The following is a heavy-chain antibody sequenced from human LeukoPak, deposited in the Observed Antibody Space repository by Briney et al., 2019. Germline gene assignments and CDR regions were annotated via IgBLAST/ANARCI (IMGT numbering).Heavy chain of an antibody. Sequence: PGGSLRLSCVGSGFMFSDYYMSWIRQAPGKGLEWASYISNDSVDKYYVDSVRGRFTISRDNAKKSMYLQMSGLRVEDTAVYYCARRDWVSGAVRAFDIWGQGTMATVSS. CDR2: ISNDSVDK. D-gene: IGHD3-3*01. CDR3: ARRDWVSGAVRAFDI. J-gene: IGHJ3*02. CDR1: GFMFSDYY. V-gene: IGHV3-11*04.